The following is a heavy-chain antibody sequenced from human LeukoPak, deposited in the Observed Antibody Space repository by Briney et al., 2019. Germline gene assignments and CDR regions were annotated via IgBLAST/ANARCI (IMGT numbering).Heavy chain of an antibody. Sequence: ASVKVSCKASGGTFSSYAISWVRQAPGQGLEWTGWINPNSGGTNYAQKFQGRVTMTRDKSISTAYTELSRLRSDDTAVYYCARVLGGYYDSSGYCAVDYWGQGTLVTVSS. V-gene: IGHV1-2*02. CDR1: GGTFSSYA. CDR3: ARVLGGYYDSSGYCAVDY. D-gene: IGHD3-22*01. J-gene: IGHJ4*02. CDR2: INPNSGGT.